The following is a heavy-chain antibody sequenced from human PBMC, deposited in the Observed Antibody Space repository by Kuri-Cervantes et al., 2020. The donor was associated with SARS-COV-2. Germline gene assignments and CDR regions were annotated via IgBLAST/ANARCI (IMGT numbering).Heavy chain of an antibody. D-gene: IGHD5-18*01. CDR3: ARGGVDTAMGADY. CDR1: GGSISSYY. V-gene: IGHV4-38-2*02. CDR2: IYHSGST. Sequence: ESLKISCTVSGGSISSYYWGWIRQPPGKGLEWIGSIYHSGSTYYNPSLKSRVTISVDTSKNQFSLKLSSVTAADTAVYYCARGGVDTAMGADYWGQGTLVTVSS. J-gene: IGHJ4*02.